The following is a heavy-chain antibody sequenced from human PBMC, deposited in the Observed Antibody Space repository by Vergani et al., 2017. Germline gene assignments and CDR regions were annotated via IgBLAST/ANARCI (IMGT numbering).Heavy chain of an antibody. CDR2: INHSGST. V-gene: IGHV4-34*01. CDR1: GGSFSGYY. J-gene: IGHJ5*02. Sequence: QVQLQQWGAGLLKPSETLSLTCAVYGGSFSGYYWSWIRQPPGKGLEWIGEINHSGSTNYNPSLKSRVTISVDTSKNQFSLKLSSVTAADTAVYYCARAGAAAGTGWFDPWGQGILVTVSS. D-gene: IGHD6-13*01. CDR3: ARAGAAAGTGWFDP.